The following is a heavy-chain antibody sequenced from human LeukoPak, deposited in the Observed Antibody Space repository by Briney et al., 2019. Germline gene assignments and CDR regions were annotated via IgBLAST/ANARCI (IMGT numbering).Heavy chain of an antibody. Sequence: GGSLRLSCAASGFTFSSYGMHWVRQTPGKGLEWVANIKQDGSEKYYVDSVKGRFTISRDNAKNSLYLQMNSLRAEDTAVYYCARVWVYYPYWGLGTLVTVSS. V-gene: IGHV3-7*01. CDR1: GFTFSSYG. CDR3: ARVWVYYPY. CDR2: IKQDGSEK. D-gene: IGHD2-8*01. J-gene: IGHJ4*02.